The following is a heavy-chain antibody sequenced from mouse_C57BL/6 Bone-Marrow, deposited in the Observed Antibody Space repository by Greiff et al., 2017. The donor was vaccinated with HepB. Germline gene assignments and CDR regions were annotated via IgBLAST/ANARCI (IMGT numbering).Heavy chain of an antibody. CDR2: IYPRSGNT. J-gene: IGHJ2*01. CDR1: GYTFTSYG. CDR3: AKSYYYGSVYYFDY. D-gene: IGHD1-1*01. Sequence: VQLQQSGAELARPGASVKLSCKASGYTFTSYGISWVKQRTGQGLEWIGEIYPRSGNTYYNEKFKGKATLTADKSSSTAYMELRSLTSEDSAVYFGAKSYYYGSVYYFDYWGQGTTLTVSS. V-gene: IGHV1-81*01.